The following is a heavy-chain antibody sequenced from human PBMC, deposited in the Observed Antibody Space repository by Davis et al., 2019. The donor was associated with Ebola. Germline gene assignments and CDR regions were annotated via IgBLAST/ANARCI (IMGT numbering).Heavy chain of an antibody. CDR1: GFTFSSYA. V-gene: IGHV3-23*01. CDR2: ISGSGDST. Sequence: PGGSLRLSCAASGFTFSSYAMSWVRQAPGKGLEWVSAISGSGDSTYYAVSVKGRFTVSRDNSKNTLYLQMNSLRAEDKAVYYCAARYYYYGMDVWGQGTTVTASS. J-gene: IGHJ6*02. CDR3: AARYYYYGMDV.